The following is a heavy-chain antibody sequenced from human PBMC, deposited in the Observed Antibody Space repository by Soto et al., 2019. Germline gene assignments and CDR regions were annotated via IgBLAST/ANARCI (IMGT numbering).Heavy chain of an antibody. Sequence: ASVKVSCKASGYTFTSYGISWVRQAPGQGLEWMGWISAYNGNTNYAQKLQGRVTMTTDTSTSTAYMELRSLRSDDTAVYYCARDQRTYYYDSSGYYYRLDYWGQGTLVTVSS. V-gene: IGHV1-18*01. J-gene: IGHJ4*02. CDR2: ISAYNGNT. CDR3: ARDQRTYYYDSSGYYYRLDY. CDR1: GYTFTSYG. D-gene: IGHD3-22*01.